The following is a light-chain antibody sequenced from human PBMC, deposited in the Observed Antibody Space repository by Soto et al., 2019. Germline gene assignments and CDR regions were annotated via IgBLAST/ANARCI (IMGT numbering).Light chain of an antibody. Sequence: QSVLTQPPSASGSPGQSVTISCTGTSSDIGAYNYVSWYQQYPGKAPKLMIFKVSKRPSGVPDRFSGSKSGNTASLTVSGLQAEDEADYYCCSYAGSNNLIFGTGTKVTVL. V-gene: IGLV2-8*01. J-gene: IGLJ1*01. CDR1: SSDIGAYNY. CDR2: KVS. CDR3: CSYAGSNNLI.